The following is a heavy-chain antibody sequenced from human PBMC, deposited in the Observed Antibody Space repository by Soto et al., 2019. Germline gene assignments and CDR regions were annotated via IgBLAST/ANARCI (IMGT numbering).Heavy chain of an antibody. D-gene: IGHD3-16*01. V-gene: IGHV1-18*01. CDR3: AGGGTPSDY. CDR2: ISAYNGNT. Sequence: QVHLVQSGAEVKKPGASVKVSCTASGYTFTNFGISWVRQAPGQGLEWMGWISAYNGNTNYAQKFQGRVTMTTDTSTSTANMELRSLRSDDTAVYYWAGGGTPSDYWGQGTLVTVSS. J-gene: IGHJ4*02. CDR1: GYTFTNFG.